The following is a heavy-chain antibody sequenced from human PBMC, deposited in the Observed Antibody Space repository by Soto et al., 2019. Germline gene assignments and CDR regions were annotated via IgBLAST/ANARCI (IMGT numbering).Heavy chain of an antibody. D-gene: IGHD3-22*01. J-gene: IGHJ4*02. CDR2: IYYSGST. V-gene: IGHV4-31*03. CDR3: ARAYFYYSSGSLAQFYY. Sequence: SETLSLTCTVSGGSISSGGYYWSWIRQHPGKGLEWIGYIYYSGSTYYNPSLKSRVTISVDTSKNQFSLKLSSVTAADTAVYYCARAYFYYSSGSLAQFYYWGQGTLVTVSS. CDR1: GGSISSGGYY.